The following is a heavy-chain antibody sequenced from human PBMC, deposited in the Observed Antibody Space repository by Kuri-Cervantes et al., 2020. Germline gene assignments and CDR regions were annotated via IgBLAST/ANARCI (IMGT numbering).Heavy chain of an antibody. J-gene: IGHJ3*02. CDR2: ISSNGGST. CDR1: GFTFSSYA. D-gene: IGHD3-10*01. Sequence: GGSLRLSCAASGFTFSSYAMHWVRQAPGKGLEYVSAISSNGGSTYYADSVKGRFTISRDNSKNTLYLQMGSLRAEDMAVYYCARSLVGVKDAFVIWGQGTMVTVSS. CDR3: ARSLVGVKDAFVI. V-gene: IGHV3-64*02.